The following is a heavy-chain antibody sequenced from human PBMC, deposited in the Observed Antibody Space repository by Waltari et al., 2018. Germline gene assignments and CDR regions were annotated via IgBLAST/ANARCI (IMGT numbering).Heavy chain of an antibody. CDR1: GGSISSGSYY. CDR3: AAGATNYGDSYYFDY. D-gene: IGHD4-17*01. J-gene: IGHJ4*02. Sequence: QVQLQESGPGLVKPSQTLSLTCTVSGGSISSGSYYWSWIRQPAGKGLEWIGRIYTSGSTNYNPSLKSRVTISVDTSKNQFSLKRSSVTAADTAVYYCAAGATNYGDSYYFDYWGQGTLVTVSS. V-gene: IGHV4-61*02. CDR2: IYTSGST.